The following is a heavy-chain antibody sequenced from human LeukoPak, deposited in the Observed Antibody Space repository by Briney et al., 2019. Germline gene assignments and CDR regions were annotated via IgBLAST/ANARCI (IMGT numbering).Heavy chain of an antibody. CDR3: ARGWTGDAFDM. CDR2: ISAYNGHT. J-gene: IGHJ3*02. Sequence: ASVKVSCKASGYTFTSYGISWVRQAPGQGLEWMGWISAYNGHTNYAQKVQGRVTLTTDTSTSTAYMELRSLRTDDTAVYYCARGWTGDAFDMWGQGTMVTVSS. V-gene: IGHV1-18*01. D-gene: IGHD3-10*01. CDR1: GYTFTSYG.